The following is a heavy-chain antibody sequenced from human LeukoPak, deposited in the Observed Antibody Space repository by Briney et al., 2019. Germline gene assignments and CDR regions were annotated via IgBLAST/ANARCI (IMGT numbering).Heavy chain of an antibody. CDR3: AKDPNFYYCMDV. CDR2: ISGSGSRT. CDR1: GFTFSSYG. Sequence: GGTLRLSCAASGFTFSSYGMSWVRQAPGKGLEWVSGISGSGSRTYYADSVKGRFTISRDNFRNTLYLQMNGLRAEDTAVYYCAKDPNFYYCMDVWGKGTTVTISS. V-gene: IGHV3-23*01. J-gene: IGHJ6*03.